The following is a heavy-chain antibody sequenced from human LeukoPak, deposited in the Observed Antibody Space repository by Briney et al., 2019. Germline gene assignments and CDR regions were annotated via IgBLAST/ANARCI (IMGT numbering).Heavy chain of an antibody. V-gene: IGHV1-24*01. J-gene: IGHJ4*02. CDR3: ATDLSLHYHGSGSYYKSVY. CDR1: GYTLTELS. D-gene: IGHD3-10*01. Sequence: ASVKVSCKVSGYTLTELSMHWVRQAPGKGLEWMGGFDPEDGETIYAQKFQGRVTMTEDTSTDTAYMELSSLRSEDTAVYYCATDLSLHYHGSGSYYKSVYWGQGTLVTVSS. CDR2: FDPEDGET.